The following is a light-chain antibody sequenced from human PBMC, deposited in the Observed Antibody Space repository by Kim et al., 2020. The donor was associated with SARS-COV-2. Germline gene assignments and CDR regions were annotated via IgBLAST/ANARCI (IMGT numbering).Light chain of an antibody. CDR3: QAWDSSTGV. Sequence: VSPGQTASITCSGDKLGDKYACWYQQKPGQSPVLVIYQDSKRPSGIPERFSGSNSGNTATLTISGTQAMDEADYCCQAWDSSTGVFGGGTQLTVL. CDR1: KLGDKY. J-gene: IGLJ3*02. CDR2: QDS. V-gene: IGLV3-1*01.